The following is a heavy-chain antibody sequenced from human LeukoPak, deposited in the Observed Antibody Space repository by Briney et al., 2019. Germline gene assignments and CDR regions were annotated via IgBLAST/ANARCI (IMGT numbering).Heavy chain of an antibody. D-gene: IGHD5-24*01. J-gene: IGHJ6*03. V-gene: IGHV1-69*05. Sequence: ASVKVSCKASGGTFSSYAISWVRQAPGQGLEWMGGIIPIFGTANYAQKFQGRVTMTTDTSTSTAYMELRSLRSDDTAVYYCARDYWLHQVGYYYYYMDVWGKGTTVTVSS. CDR3: ARDYWLHQVGYYYYYMDV. CDR1: GGTFSSYA. CDR2: IIPIFGTA.